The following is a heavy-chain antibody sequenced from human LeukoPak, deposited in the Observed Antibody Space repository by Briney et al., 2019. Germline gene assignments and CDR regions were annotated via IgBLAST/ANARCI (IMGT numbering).Heavy chain of an antibody. CDR2: IIPIFGTA. CDR1: GYTFTGYY. D-gene: IGHD3-10*01. V-gene: IGHV1-69*06. CDR3: ARDLYRSGYYYGSGSPQTS. Sequence: ASVKVSCKASGYTFTGYYMHWVRQAPGQGLEWMGGIIPIFGTANYAQKFQGRVTITADKSTSTAYMELSSLRSEDTAVYYCARDLYRSGYYYGSGSPQTSWGQGTLVTVSS. J-gene: IGHJ5*02.